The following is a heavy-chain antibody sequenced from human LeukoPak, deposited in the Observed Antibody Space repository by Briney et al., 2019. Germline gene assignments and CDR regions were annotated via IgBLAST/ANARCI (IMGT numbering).Heavy chain of an antibody. Sequence: GGSLRLSCAASGFTFSSYGMHWVRQAPGKGLEWVAVISYDGSNKYYADSVKGRFTISRDNSKNTLYLQMNSLRAEDTAVYYCAKLWYHEYYFDYWGQGTLVTVSS. CDR1: GFTFSSYG. CDR2: ISYDGSNK. D-gene: IGHD6-13*01. CDR3: AKLWYHEYYFDY. J-gene: IGHJ4*02. V-gene: IGHV3-30*18.